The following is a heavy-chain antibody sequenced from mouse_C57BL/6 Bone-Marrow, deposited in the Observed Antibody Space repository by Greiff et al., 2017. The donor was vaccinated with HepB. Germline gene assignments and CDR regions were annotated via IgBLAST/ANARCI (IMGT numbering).Heavy chain of an antibody. CDR3: AYDYEYYAMDY. V-gene: IGHV1-81*01. CDR1: GYTFTSYG. CDR2: IYPRSGNT. D-gene: IGHD2-4*01. Sequence: QVQLQQSGAELARPGASVKLSCKASGYTFTSYGISWVKQRTGQGLEWIGEIYPRSGNTYYNEKFKGKATLTADKSSSTAYMELRSLTSEDSAIYFCAYDYEYYAMDYWGQGTSVTVSS. J-gene: IGHJ4*01.